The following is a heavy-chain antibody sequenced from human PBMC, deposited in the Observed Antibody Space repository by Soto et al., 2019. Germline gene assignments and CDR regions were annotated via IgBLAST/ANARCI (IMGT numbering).Heavy chain of an antibody. CDR2: IKEDGSKK. J-gene: IGHJ6*02. Sequence: GGSQILSWAASGFTFSSYAMSWIRPAPGKGLEWVANIKEDGSKKYYVDSVEGRFTISRDNAKNTLYLQMNSLRAEDTAVYYCARGWGYFDSSGFPYLYAMDVWGQGTTVTVSS. CDR1: GFTFSSYA. V-gene: IGHV3-7*01. CDR3: ARGWGYFDSSGFPYLYAMDV. D-gene: IGHD3-22*01.